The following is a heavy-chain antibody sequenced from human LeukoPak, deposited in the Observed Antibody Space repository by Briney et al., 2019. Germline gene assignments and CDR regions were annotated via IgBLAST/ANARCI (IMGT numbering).Heavy chain of an antibody. Sequence: GGSLRLSCAASGFTVSSNYMSWVRQAPGKGLEWVPVIYSGGSTYYADSVKGRFTISRDNAKNSLYLQMNSLRAEDTAVYYCARGSTYYDSSGQVPFDYWGQGTLVTVSS. D-gene: IGHD3-22*01. V-gene: IGHV3-53*01. CDR3: ARGSTYYDSSGQVPFDY. J-gene: IGHJ4*02. CDR2: IYSGGST. CDR1: GFTVSSNY.